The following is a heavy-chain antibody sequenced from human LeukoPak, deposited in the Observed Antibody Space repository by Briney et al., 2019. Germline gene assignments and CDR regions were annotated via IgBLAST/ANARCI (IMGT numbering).Heavy chain of an antibody. D-gene: IGHD3-10*01. CDR3: ARGRYGSGSFD. J-gene: IGHJ4*02. V-gene: IGHV3-23*03. Sequence: PGGSLRLSCAASGFTFSSYAMSWVRQAPGKGLEWVSVIYSGGGSITFYAESVRGRFTISRDNSKNTLYLQMNSLRAEDTAVYYCARGRYGSGSFDWGQGTLVTVSS. CDR2: IYSGGGSIT. CDR1: GFTFSSYA.